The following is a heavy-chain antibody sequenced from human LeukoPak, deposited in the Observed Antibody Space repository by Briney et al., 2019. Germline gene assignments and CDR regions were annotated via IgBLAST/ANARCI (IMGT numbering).Heavy chain of an antibody. CDR2: INHSGST. V-gene: IGHV4-34*01. D-gene: IGHD3-10*01. J-gene: IGHJ4*02. Sequence: SETLSLTCAVYGGSFSGYYWSWIRQPPGKGLEWIGEINHSGSTNYNPSLKSRVTISVDTSKNQFSLKLSSVTAADTAVYYCARHGGYYGSGSYSFFDYWGQGTLVTVSS. CDR3: ARHGGYYGSGSYSFFDY. CDR1: GGSFSGYY.